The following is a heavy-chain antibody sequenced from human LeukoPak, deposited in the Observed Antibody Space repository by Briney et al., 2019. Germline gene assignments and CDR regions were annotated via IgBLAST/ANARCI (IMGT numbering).Heavy chain of an antibody. CDR1: GFTFDDYD. D-gene: IGHD5-18*01. CDR2: INWNGGST. CDR3: ARTRGHSYEFDY. J-gene: IGHJ4*02. V-gene: IGHV3-20*04. Sequence: PGGSLRLSCAASGFTFDDYDMSWVRQAPGKGLEWVSGINWNGGSTGYADSVKGRFTIFRDNAKNSLYLQMNSLRAEDTALYYCARTRGHSYEFDYWGQGTLVTVSS.